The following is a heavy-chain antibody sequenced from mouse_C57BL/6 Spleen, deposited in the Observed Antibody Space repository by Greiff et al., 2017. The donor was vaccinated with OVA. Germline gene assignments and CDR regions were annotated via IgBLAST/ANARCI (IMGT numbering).Heavy chain of an antibody. V-gene: IGHV1-62-2*01. CDR1: GYTFTEYT. Sequence: VKLQQSGAELVKPGASVKLSCKASGYTFTEYTIHWVKQRSGQGLEWIGWFYTGSGSIKYNEKFKDKDTLTADKSSSTVYMELSRLTSDDSAVYFCARHEEATVVADYAMDYWGHGPSVTVSS. CDR2: FYTGSGSI. D-gene: IGHD1-1*01. J-gene: IGHJ4*01. CDR3: ARHEEATVVADYAMDY.